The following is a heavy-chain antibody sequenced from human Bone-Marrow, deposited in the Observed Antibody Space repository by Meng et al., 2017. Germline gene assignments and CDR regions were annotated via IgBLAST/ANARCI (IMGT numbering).Heavy chain of an antibody. V-gene: IGHV3-21*01. CDR3: ARAFRGRWLQLALLYYYYGMDV. D-gene: IGHD5-24*01. Sequence: GESLKIPCAASGFTFSSYSMNWVRQAPGKGLEWVSSISSSSSYIYYADSVKGRFTISRDNAKNSLYLQMNSLRAEDTAVYYCARAFRGRWLQLALLYYYYGMDVWGQGTTVTVSS. CDR1: GFTFSSYS. CDR2: ISSSSSYI. J-gene: IGHJ6*02.